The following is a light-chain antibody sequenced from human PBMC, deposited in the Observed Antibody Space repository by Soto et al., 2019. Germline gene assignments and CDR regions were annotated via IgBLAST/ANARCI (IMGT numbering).Light chain of an antibody. CDR3: QQSGSS. CDR1: HSVSSN. Sequence: EILMTQSPATLSVSLGERATLSCRASHSVSSNLAWYQQKPGQAPRLLIYVASSRATGIPDRFSGSGSGTDFTLTISRLEPEDFAVYYCQQSGSSFGQGTRLEIK. CDR2: VAS. J-gene: IGKJ5*01. V-gene: IGKV3-20*01.